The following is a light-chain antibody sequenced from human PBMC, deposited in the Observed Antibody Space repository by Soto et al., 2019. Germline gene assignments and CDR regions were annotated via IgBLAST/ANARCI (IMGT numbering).Light chain of an antibody. J-gene: IGKJ5*01. V-gene: IGKV3-15*01. CDR2: GAS. CDR1: QSVSSN. CDR3: QQYGSFIT. Sequence: IVMTQSPATLSVSPWERATLSCRASQSVSSNLAWYQQKPGQAPRLLIYGASTRATGIPARFSGSGSGTDFTLTISRLEPEDFAVYYCQQYGSFITFGQGTRLEIK.